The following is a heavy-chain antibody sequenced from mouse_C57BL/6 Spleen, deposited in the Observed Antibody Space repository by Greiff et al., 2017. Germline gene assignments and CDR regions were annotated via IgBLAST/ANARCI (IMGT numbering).Heavy chain of an antibody. CDR2: IWSGGST. J-gene: IGHJ1*03. Sequence: QVQLQQSGPGLVQPSQSLSITCTVSGFSLTSYGVHWVRQSPGKGLEWLGVIWSGGSTDYNAAFISSLSISKDNSKSQVFFKMNSLQADDTAIYYCARNEGPGYFDVWGTGTTVTVSS. V-gene: IGHV2-2*01. CDR3: ARNEGPGYFDV. D-gene: IGHD3-3*01. CDR1: GFSLTSYG.